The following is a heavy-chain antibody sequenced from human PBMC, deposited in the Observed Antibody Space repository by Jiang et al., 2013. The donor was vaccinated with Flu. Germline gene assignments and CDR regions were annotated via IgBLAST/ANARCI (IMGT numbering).Heavy chain of an antibody. J-gene: IGHJ4*02. Sequence: SLTCAVSGGSISSGGYSWSWIRQPPGKGLEWIGYIYHSGSTYYNPSLKSRVTLSVDTSKNQFSLMLTSVTPADTAVYYCARDPYSYGPIDYWGQGTLVTVSS. CDR3: ARDPYSYGPIDY. CDR1: GGSISSGGYS. V-gene: IGHV4-30-2*01. D-gene: IGHD5-18*01. CDR2: IYHSGST.